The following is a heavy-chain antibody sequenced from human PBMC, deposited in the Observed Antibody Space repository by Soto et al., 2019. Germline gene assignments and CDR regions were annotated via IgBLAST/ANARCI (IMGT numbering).Heavy chain of an antibody. CDR2: ISSSSSYI. Sequence: GGSLRLSCAASGFTFSSYSMNWVRQAPGKGLDWVSSISSSSSYIYYADSVKGRFTISRDNAKNSLYLQMNSLRAEDTAVYYCARSALIIVVVPAAMDVWGQGTTVTVSS. V-gene: IGHV3-21*01. D-gene: IGHD2-2*01. CDR3: ARSALIIVVVPAAMDV. J-gene: IGHJ6*02. CDR1: GFTFSSYS.